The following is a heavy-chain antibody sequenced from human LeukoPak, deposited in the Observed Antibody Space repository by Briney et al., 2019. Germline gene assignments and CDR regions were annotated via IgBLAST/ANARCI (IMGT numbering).Heavy chain of an antibody. D-gene: IGHD6-6*01. CDR1: GGSISSSSYY. V-gene: IGHV4-39*01. Sequence: SETLSLTCTVSGGSISSSSYYWGWIRQPPGKGLEWIGSIYYSGTTYYNPSLKSRVTMSVDTSNNQFSLKLSSVIAADTAVYYCARQEAHGSSSLDXWGXGTLVTVSS. CDR2: IYYSGTT. CDR3: ARQEAHGSSSLDX. J-gene: IGHJ4*02.